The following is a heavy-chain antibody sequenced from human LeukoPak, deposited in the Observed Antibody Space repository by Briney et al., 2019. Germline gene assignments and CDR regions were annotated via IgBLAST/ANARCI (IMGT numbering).Heavy chain of an antibody. D-gene: IGHD6-13*01. V-gene: IGHV1-69*06. CDR3: ARGIAAARSAYYYYMDV. CDR2: IIPIFGTA. Sequence: SVKVSCKASGGTFSSYAISWVRQAPGQGLEWMGGIIPIFGTANYAQKFQGRVTITADKSTSTAYMELSSLRSEDTAVYYCARGIAAARSAYYYYMDVWGKGTTVTVSS. CDR1: GGTFSSYA. J-gene: IGHJ6*03.